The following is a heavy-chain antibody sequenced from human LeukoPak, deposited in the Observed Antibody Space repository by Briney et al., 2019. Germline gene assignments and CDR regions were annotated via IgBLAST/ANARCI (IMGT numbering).Heavy chain of an antibody. CDR3: ATDVDTAMLGFGDI. CDR2: ISSSSSYI. Sequence: KAGGSLRLSCIASGFTFSSYSMNWVRQAPGKGLEWVSSISSSSSYIYYADSVKGRFTISRDNAKNSLYLQMNSLRAEDTAVYYCATDVDTAMLGFGDIWGQGTMVTVSS. V-gene: IGHV3-21*01. J-gene: IGHJ3*02. D-gene: IGHD5-18*01. CDR1: GFTFSSYS.